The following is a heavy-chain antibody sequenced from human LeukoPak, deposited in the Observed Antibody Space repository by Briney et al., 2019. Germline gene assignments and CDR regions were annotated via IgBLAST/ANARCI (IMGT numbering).Heavy chain of an antibody. CDR1: GFTFSSYD. Sequence: GGSLRLSCAASGFTFSSYDMHWVRQATGKGLELVSAIGTAGDTYYTCSVKGRFTISRENAKNSLYLQMNSLRAGDTAVYYCARGRFKGESYYYYGMDVWGQGTTVTVSS. V-gene: IGHV3-13*01. D-gene: IGHD3-3*01. J-gene: IGHJ6*02. CDR2: IGTAGDT. CDR3: ARGRFKGESYYYYGMDV.